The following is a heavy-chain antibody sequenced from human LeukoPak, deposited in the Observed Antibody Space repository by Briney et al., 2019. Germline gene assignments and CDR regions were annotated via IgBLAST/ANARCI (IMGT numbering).Heavy chain of an antibody. CDR1: GFTFSSYG. Sequence: GGSLRLSCAASGFTFSSYGMHWVRQAPGKGLEWVAVIWYDGSNKYYADSVKGRFTISRDNSKNTLYLQMNSLRAEDTAVYYCARGLHSAKAYDILTGYYTYWGQGTLVTVSS. CDR3: ARGLHSAKAYDILTGYYTY. D-gene: IGHD3-9*01. CDR2: IWYDGSNK. V-gene: IGHV3-33*01. J-gene: IGHJ4*02.